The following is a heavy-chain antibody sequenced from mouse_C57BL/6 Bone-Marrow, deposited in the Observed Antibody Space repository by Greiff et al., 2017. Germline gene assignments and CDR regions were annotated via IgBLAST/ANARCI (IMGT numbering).Heavy chain of an antibody. V-gene: IGHV1-82*01. CDR1: GYAFSSSW. CDR3: ARRDYDYDWFAY. J-gene: IGHJ3*01. CDR2: IYPGDGDT. Sequence: QVHVKQSGPELVKPGASVKISCKASGYAFSSSWMNWVKQRPGKGLEWIGRIYPGDGDTNYNGKFKGKATLTADKSSSTAYMQLSSLTSEDSAVYFCARRDYDYDWFAYWGQGTLVTVSA. D-gene: IGHD2-4*01.